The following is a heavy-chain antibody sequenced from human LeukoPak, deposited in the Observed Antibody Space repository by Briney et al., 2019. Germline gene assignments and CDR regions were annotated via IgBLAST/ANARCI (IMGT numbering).Heavy chain of an antibody. CDR1: GFTFSGSA. Sequence: GGSLRLSCAASGFTFSGSAMHWVRQASGKGLEWVGRIRSKANSYATASAASVKGRFTISRDDSKNTAYLQMNSLKTEDTAVYYCTRHRGQEGANDFDYWGQGTLVTVSS. CDR2: IRSKANSYAT. D-gene: IGHD1-26*01. CDR3: TRHRGQEGANDFDY. V-gene: IGHV3-73*01. J-gene: IGHJ4*02.